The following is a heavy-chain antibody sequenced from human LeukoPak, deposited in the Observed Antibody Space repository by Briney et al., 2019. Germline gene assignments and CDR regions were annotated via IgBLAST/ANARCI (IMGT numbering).Heavy chain of an antibody. V-gene: IGHV4-34*01. CDR3: ARAGVAAIDY. J-gene: IGHJ4*02. D-gene: IGHD2-15*01. CDR1: GGSFSGYY. CDR2: INHSGST. Sequence: SETLSLTCAAYGGSFSGYYWSWIRQPPGKGLEWIGEINHSGSTNYNPSLKSRVTISVDTSKNQFSLKLSSVTAADTAVYYCARAGVAAIDYWGQGTLVTVSS.